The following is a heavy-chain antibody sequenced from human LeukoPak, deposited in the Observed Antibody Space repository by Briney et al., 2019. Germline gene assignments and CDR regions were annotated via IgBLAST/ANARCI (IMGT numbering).Heavy chain of an antibody. V-gene: IGHV4-59*12. CDR2: IYHSGST. Sequence: SETLSLTCTVSGGSISSYYWSWIRQPPGKGLEWIGYIYHSGSTKYNPSLKSRVTMSVDTSKNQFSLKLSSVTAADTAVYYCARDAYYYGSGSYTFDYWGQGTLVTVSS. CDR3: ARDAYYYGSGSYTFDY. J-gene: IGHJ4*02. D-gene: IGHD3-10*01. CDR1: GGSISSYY.